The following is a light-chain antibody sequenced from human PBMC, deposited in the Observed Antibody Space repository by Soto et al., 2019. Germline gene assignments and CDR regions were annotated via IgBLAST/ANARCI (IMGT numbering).Light chain of an antibody. Sequence: QSLLTQPPSVSGAPGQRVTISCTGSSSNIGADYDVHWYQQLPGTAPKLLIYDDNYRPSGVPDRFSGSKSGTSASLAITGLQAEDEADYYCQSYDSSLRGSVFGGGTKVTVL. CDR1: SSNIGADYD. CDR2: DDN. V-gene: IGLV1-40*01. CDR3: QSYDSSLRGSV. J-gene: IGLJ3*02.